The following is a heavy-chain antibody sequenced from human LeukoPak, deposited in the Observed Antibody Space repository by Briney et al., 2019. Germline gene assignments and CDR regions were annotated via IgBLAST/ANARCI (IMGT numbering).Heavy chain of an antibody. D-gene: IGHD3-16*02. CDR2: ISSSGSTI. J-gene: IGHJ6*03. CDR3: ARVASGVWGSYRILDYYYYYYMDV. V-gene: IGHV3-11*01. Sequence: PGGSLRLSCAASGFTFSDYYMSWIRQAPGKGLEWVSYISSSGSTIYYADSVKGRFTISRDNAENSLYLQMNSLRAEDTAVYYCARVASGVWGSYRILDYYYYYYMDVWGKGTTVTISS. CDR1: GFTFSDYY.